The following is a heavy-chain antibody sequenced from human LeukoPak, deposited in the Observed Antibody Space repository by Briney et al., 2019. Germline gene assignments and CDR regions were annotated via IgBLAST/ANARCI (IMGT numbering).Heavy chain of an antibody. D-gene: IGHD3-10*01. CDR1: GGSISSGGYS. CDR2: IYHSGST. V-gene: IGHV4-30-2*01. Sequence: SQTLSLTCAVSGGSISSGGYSWSWIRQPPGKGLEWIGYIYHSGSTYYNPSLKSRVTISVDRSKNQFSLKLSSVTAADTAVYYCARGRRGVLDYWGQGTLVTVSS. J-gene: IGHJ4*02. CDR3: ARGRRGVLDY.